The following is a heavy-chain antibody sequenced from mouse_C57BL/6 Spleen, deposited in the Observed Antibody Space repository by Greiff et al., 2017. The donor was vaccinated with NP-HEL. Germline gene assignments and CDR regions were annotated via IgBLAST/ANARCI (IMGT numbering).Heavy chain of an antibody. V-gene: IGHV14-1*01. J-gene: IGHJ3*01. D-gene: IGHD1-1*01. CDR2: IDPEDGDT. CDR3: TVYGRGGAGCAY. Sequence: VQLKESGAELVRPGASVKLSCTASGFNIKDYYMHWVKQRPEQGLEWIGRIDPEDGDTEYAPKFQGKATMTADTSSNTAYLQLSSLTSEDTAVYYCTVYGRGGAGCAYGGQGTLVTVSA. CDR1: GFNIKDYY.